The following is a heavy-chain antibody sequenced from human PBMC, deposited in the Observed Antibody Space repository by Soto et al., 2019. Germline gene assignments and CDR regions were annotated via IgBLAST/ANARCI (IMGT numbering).Heavy chain of an antibody. CDR3: ARDFFLSGYAYSAFDI. D-gene: IGHD5-12*01. CDR1: GGTFSNYA. CDR2: IIPIFGTA. J-gene: IGHJ3*02. Sequence: SVKVSCKASGGTFSNYAISWVRQAPGQGLEWMGGIIPIFGTANYAQKFQGRVTITADESTSTAYMELSSLRSEDTAVYYCARDFFLSGYAYSAFDIWGQGTMVTVSS. V-gene: IGHV1-69*13.